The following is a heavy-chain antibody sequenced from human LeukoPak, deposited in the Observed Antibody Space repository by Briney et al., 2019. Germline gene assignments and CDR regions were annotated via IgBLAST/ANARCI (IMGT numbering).Heavy chain of an antibody. CDR3: ARDNRAVAEN. CDR1: GFTVSSNY. Sequence: GGSLRLSCAASGFTVSSNYMSWVRQAPGKGLEWVSVIYSGGATYYTDSVKGRFTISRDNSKNTLYLQMNSLRAEDTAVYYCARDNRAVAENWGQGTLVTVSS. J-gene: IGHJ4*02. V-gene: IGHV3-53*01. D-gene: IGHD6-19*01. CDR2: IYSGGAT.